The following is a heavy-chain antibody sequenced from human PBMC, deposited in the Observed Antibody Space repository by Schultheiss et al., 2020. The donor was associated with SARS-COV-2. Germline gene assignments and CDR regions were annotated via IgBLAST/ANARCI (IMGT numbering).Heavy chain of an antibody. CDR1: GYTFTSYG. CDR3: ARDAHLYGSGSTYFDY. D-gene: IGHD3-10*01. V-gene: IGHV1-18*04. Sequence: ASVKVSCKASGYTFTSYGISWVRQAPGQGLEWMGWISAYNGNTNYAQKLQGRVTMTTDTSTSTAYMELRSLRSDDTAVYYCARDAHLYGSGSTYFDYWGQGTLVTVSS. J-gene: IGHJ4*02. CDR2: ISAYNGNT.